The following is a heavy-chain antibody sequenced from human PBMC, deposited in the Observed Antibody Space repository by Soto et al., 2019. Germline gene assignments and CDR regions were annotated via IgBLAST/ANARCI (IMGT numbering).Heavy chain of an antibody. J-gene: IGHJ4*02. CDR3: AKGARSSSIPGYFDY. V-gene: IGHV3-23*01. D-gene: IGHD6-13*01. CDR2: ISGSGGST. CDR1: GFTFSSFA. Sequence: GGSLRLSCAASGFTFSSFAMSWVRQAPGKGLEWVSAISGSGGSTYYADSVKGRFTISRDNSKNTLYLQMNSLRAEDTAVYYCAKGARSSSIPGYFDYWGQGTLVTVSS.